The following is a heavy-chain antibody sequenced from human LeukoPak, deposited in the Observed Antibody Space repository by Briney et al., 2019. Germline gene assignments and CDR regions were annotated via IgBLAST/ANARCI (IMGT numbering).Heavy chain of an antibody. CDR2: INHSGST. J-gene: IGHJ4*02. V-gene: IGHV4-34*01. D-gene: IGHD6-6*01. CDR3: ARETLSSIAARPVDY. CDR1: GGSFSGYY. Sequence: PSETLSLTCAVYGGSFSGYYWSWIRQPPGKGLEWIGEINHSGSTNYNPSLKSRVTISVDTSKNQFSLKLSSATAADTAVYYCARETLSSIAARPVDYWGQGTLVTVSS.